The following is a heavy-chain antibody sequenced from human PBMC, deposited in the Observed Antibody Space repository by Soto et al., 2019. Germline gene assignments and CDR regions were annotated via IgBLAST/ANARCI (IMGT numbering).Heavy chain of an antibody. J-gene: IGHJ3*02. D-gene: IGHD3-16*02. Sequence: SETLSLTCTVSGGSISSGGYYWSWIRQHPGKGLEWIGYIYYSGSTYYNPSLKSRVTISVDTSKNQFSLKLSSVTAADTAVYYFARVRDYIWGSYRYCAFDIWGQGTMVTVSS. CDR1: GGSISSGGYY. CDR2: IYYSGST. V-gene: IGHV4-31*03. CDR3: ARVRDYIWGSYRYCAFDI.